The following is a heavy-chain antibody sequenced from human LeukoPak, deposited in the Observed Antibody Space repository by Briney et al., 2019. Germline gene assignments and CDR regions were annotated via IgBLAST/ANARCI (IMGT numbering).Heavy chain of an antibody. D-gene: IGHD2-21*01. CDR3: ATSHDVKTAPYDL. J-gene: IGHJ5*02. V-gene: IGHV4-4*09. CDR1: GGSISSYC. CDR2: IFTSGST. Sequence: PSETPSLTCTVSGGSISSYCWSWVRQPPGKGLEWIGYIFTSGSTDYNPSLKSRVTMSVDTSKNQLSMELRFLTAADTAVYYCATSHDVKTAPYDLWGQGTLVTVSS.